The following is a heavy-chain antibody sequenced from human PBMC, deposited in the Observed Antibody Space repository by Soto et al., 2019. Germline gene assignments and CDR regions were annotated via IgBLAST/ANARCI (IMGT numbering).Heavy chain of an antibody. D-gene: IGHD3-22*01. J-gene: IGHJ3*02. CDR3: ARDKSLAIYDSSGFWLDDAFDI. CDR2: MWYDGSNK. CDR1: GFTFSSYG. Sequence: QVQLVESGGGVVQPGRSLRLSCAASGFTFSSYGMHWVRQAPGKGLEWVAVMWYDGSNKYYADSVKGRFTISRDNSKNTLYLQMNSLRAEDTAVYYCARDKSLAIYDSSGFWLDDAFDIWGQGTMVTVSS. V-gene: IGHV3-33*01.